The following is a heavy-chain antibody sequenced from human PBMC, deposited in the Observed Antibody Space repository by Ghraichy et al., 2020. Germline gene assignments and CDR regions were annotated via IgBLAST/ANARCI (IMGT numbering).Heavy chain of an antibody. J-gene: IGHJ4*02. CDR1: GFTFSSYA. CDR3: VKDRLELPSNFDY. Sequence: GEALNISCSASGFTFSSYAMHWVRQAPGKGLEYVSAISSNGGSTYYADSVKGRFTISRDNSKNTLYLQMSSLRAEDTAVYYCVKDRLELPSNFDYWGQGTLVTVSS. V-gene: IGHV3-64D*06. D-gene: IGHD1-7*01. CDR2: ISSNGGST.